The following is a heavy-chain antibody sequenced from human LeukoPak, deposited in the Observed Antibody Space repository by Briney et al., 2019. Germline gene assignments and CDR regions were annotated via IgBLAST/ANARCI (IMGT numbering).Heavy chain of an antibody. V-gene: IGHV4-34*01. Sequence: PSETLSLTCAVYGGSFSDYYWSWIRQPPGKGLEWIGEINHSGSTNYNPSLKSRVTISVDTSKNQFSLKLSSVTAADTAEYYCARLMGYHGSGSWYYYYYMDVWGKGTTVTVSS. CDR2: INHSGST. D-gene: IGHD3-10*01. CDR3: ARLMGYHGSGSWYYYYYMDV. J-gene: IGHJ6*03. CDR1: GGSFSDYY.